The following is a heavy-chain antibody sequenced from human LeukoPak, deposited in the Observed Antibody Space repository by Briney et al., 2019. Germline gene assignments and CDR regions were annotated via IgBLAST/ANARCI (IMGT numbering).Heavy chain of an antibody. CDR3: ARARQTGTTPDFDF. Sequence: SETLSLTCTVSGGSISSYYWSWIRQPPGKGLEWIGYIYYSGSTNYNPSLKSRVTMSVDTSNNQLSLRLTSVTAADTAVYYCARARQTGTTPDFDFWGQGTLVTVSS. V-gene: IGHV4-59*12. CDR2: IYYSGST. D-gene: IGHD1-7*01. J-gene: IGHJ4*02. CDR1: GGSISSYY.